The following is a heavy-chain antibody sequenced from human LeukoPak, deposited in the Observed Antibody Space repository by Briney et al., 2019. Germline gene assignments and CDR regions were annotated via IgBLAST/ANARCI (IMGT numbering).Heavy chain of an antibody. Sequence: SETLSLTCAVSGVSFSGYYWSWIRQPPGKGLEWIGEINHSGSTNYNPSLKSRVTISVDTSKNQFSLKLNSVTAADTAVYFCARGNRNYSPFDYWGQGTLVTVSS. J-gene: IGHJ4*02. D-gene: IGHD1-7*01. CDR2: INHSGST. CDR3: ARGNRNYSPFDY. CDR1: GVSFSGYY. V-gene: IGHV4-34*01.